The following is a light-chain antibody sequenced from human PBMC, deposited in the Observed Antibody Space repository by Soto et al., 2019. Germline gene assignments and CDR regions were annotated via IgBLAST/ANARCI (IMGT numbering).Light chain of an antibody. CDR1: QSVRSSY. CDR3: QQYGTSPRYT. J-gene: IGKJ2*01. Sequence: ESVLTQSPGTLSLSPGEGATLSCRASQSVRSSYLAWYQQKPDQAPRLLIYDASSRATGTPDRFSGSGSGTDFTLTISRLEPEDFAVYYCQQYGTSPRYTFGQGTKVDIK. CDR2: DAS. V-gene: IGKV3-20*01.